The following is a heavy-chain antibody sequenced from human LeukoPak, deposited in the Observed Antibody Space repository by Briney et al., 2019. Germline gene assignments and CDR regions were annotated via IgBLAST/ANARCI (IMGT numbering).Heavy chain of an antibody. D-gene: IGHD3-10*01. CDR1: GYTFTGYY. V-gene: IGHV1-2*02. J-gene: IGHJ4*02. CDR2: TDPDSGGT. CDR3: ARAGGYYGSGSSEGFDY. Sequence: ASVKVSCKASGYTFTGYYMHWVRQAPGQGLEWMGWTDPDSGGTNYAQKFQGRVTMTRDTSISTAYMELSRLRSDDTAVYYCARAGGYYGSGSSEGFDYWGQGTLVTVSS.